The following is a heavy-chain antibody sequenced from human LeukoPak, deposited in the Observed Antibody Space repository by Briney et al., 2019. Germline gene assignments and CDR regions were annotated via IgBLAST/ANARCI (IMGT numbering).Heavy chain of an antibody. Sequence: GGSLRLSCAASGFTFSSYSMNWVRQAPGKGLEWVSSISSSSYTYYADSVKGRFTISRDNANNSLYLQMNSLRAEDTAVYYCARDRYSSGGLDVWGQGTTVTVSS. V-gene: IGHV3-21*01. D-gene: IGHD3-22*01. CDR3: ARDRYSSGGLDV. J-gene: IGHJ6*02. CDR1: GFTFSSYS. CDR2: ISSSSYT.